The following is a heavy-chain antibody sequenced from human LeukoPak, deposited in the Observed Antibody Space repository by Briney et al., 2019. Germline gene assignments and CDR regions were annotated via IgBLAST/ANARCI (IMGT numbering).Heavy chain of an antibody. J-gene: IGHJ6*03. D-gene: IGHD5-18*01. V-gene: IGHV1-18*01. CDR2: ISAYNGNT. Sequence: RASVKVSCKASGYTFTSYGISWVRQAPGQGLEWMGWISAYNGNTNYAQKLQGRVTMTTDTSTSTAYMELRSLRSDDTAVYYCARVGQLWPNYYYYYMDVWGKGTTVTVSS. CDR3: ARVGQLWPNYYYYYMDV. CDR1: GYTFTSYG.